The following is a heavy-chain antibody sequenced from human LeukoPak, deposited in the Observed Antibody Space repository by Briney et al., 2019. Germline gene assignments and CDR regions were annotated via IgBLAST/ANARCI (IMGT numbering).Heavy chain of an antibody. Sequence: GGSLRLSCVASGFTFTNYWMSWVRQAPGKGLEWVANIRQDGTETYYVDSVKGRFTNSRDDAKNSLYLQMDSLRVEDTAVYYCARDCETYCAVDPPDYWGQGTLVTVSS. CDR1: GFTFTNYW. J-gene: IGHJ4*02. CDR3: ARDCETYCAVDPPDY. V-gene: IGHV3-7*01. CDR2: IRQDGTET. D-gene: IGHD2-8*02.